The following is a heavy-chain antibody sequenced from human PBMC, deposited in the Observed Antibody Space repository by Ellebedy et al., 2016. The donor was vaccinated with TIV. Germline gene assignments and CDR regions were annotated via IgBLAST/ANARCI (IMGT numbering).Heavy chain of an antibody. CDR3: ATEPSGASFGELFLRGDY. J-gene: IGHJ4*02. CDR1: GYTLTELS. V-gene: IGHV1-24*01. Sequence: ASVKVSXXASGYTLTELSMHWVRQAPGKGLEWMGGFDPEDGETIYAQKFQGRVTMTEDTSTDTAYMELSSLSSEDTAVYYCATEPSGASFGELFLRGDYWGQGTLVTVSS. CDR2: FDPEDGET. D-gene: IGHD3-10*01.